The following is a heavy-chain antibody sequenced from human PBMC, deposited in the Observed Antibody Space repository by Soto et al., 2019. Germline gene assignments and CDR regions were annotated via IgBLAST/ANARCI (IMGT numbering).Heavy chain of an antibody. V-gene: IGHV3-11*06. D-gene: IGHD3-22*01. CDR1: GFTFGDYN. Sequence: QVHLVESGGAVVQPGGSLRLSCAASGFTFGDYNMNWIRRAPGKGLELVSYISRSSTYTKFADSVKGRFVVSRDNARNSIFLQLNRLRAEDTAVYYCARVYCDISGEYLEYWGQGTLVTVSS. J-gene: IGHJ4*02. CDR3: ARVYCDISGEYLEY. CDR2: ISRSSTYT.